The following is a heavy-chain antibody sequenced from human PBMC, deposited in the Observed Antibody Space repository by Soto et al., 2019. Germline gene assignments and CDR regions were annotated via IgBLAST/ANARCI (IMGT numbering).Heavy chain of an antibody. CDR3: ARSSRSAKGYWISTSCFYGMDV. V-gene: IGHV1-69*13. D-gene: IGHD2-2*01. J-gene: IGHJ6*02. Sequence: SVKVSCKASGGTFSSYAISWVRQAPGQGLEWMGGIIPIFGTANYAQKFQGRVTITADESTSTAYMELSSLRSEDTAVYYCARSSRSAKGYWISTSCFYGMDVWG. CDR1: GGTFSSYA. CDR2: IIPIFGTA.